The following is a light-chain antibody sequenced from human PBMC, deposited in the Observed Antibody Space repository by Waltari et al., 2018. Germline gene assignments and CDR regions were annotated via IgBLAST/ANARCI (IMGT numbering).Light chain of an antibody. CDR3: QSYDSSLSVYV. CDR1: SSNIGAGYD. Sequence: QSVLTQPPSVSGAPGQRVTISCTGSSSNIGAGYDVHWYQQLPGTAPKLLIYVKSIRPSGVPVRFSGSKSGTSASLAITGLQAEDEADYYCQSYDSSLSVYVFGTGTKVTVL. CDR2: VKS. V-gene: IGLV1-40*01. J-gene: IGLJ1*01.